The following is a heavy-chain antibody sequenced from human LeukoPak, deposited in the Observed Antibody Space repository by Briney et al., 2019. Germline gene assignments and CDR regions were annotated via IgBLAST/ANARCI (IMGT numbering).Heavy chain of an antibody. J-gene: IGHJ6*03. CDR3: ARASYYGWTYYYYMDV. Sequence: GGSLRLSCAASALTFNDSWMHWVRQVPGKGLVWVSRIKSDGSSTNYADSVKGRFTVSRDNAKNTLYLQMNSLRAEDTAVYYCARASYYGWTYYYYMDVWGKGTTVTVSS. CDR1: ALTFNDSW. CDR2: IKSDGSST. D-gene: IGHD3-10*01. V-gene: IGHV3-74*01.